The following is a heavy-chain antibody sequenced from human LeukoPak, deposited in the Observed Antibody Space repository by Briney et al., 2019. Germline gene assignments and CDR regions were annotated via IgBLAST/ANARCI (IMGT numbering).Heavy chain of an antibody. Sequence: PSETLSLTCAVYGGSFSGYYWSWIRQPPGKGLEWIGYIYYSGSTNYNPSLKSRVTISVDTSKNQFSLKLSSVTAADTAVYYCARAIRPHPYYGSGSYYNVDYYYYMDVWGKGTTVTVSS. CDR2: IYYSGST. V-gene: IGHV4-59*01. CDR3: ARAIRPHPYYGSGSYYNVDYYYYMDV. CDR1: GGSFSGYY. D-gene: IGHD3-10*01. J-gene: IGHJ6*03.